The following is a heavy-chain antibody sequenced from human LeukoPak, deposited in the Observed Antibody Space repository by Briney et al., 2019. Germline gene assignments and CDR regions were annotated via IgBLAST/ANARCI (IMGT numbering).Heavy chain of an antibody. J-gene: IGHJ3*02. CDR2: IYHSGST. CDR3: ARGVNNWDVDVFDI. CDR1: GYSISSGYY. V-gene: IGHV4-38-2*02. D-gene: IGHD1-20*01. Sequence: SETLSLTCTVSGYSISSGYYWGWIRQPPGKGLEWIGSIYHSGSTYYNPSHKSRVTISVDTSKNQFSLKLSSVTAADTAVYYCARGVNNWDVDVFDIWGQGTMVTVSS.